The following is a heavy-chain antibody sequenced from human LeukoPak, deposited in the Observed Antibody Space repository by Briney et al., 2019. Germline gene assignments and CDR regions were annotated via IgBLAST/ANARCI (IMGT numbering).Heavy chain of an antibody. Sequence: SVKVSCKASGGTFSSYAISWVRQAPGQGLEWMGRIIPILGVANYAQKFQGRVTITADKSTSTAYMELSSLRSEDTAVYYCARASHCSGGSCYSGYWGQGTLVTVSS. CDR2: IIPILGVA. D-gene: IGHD2-15*01. J-gene: IGHJ4*02. V-gene: IGHV1-69*04. CDR1: GGTFSSYA. CDR3: ARASHCSGGSCYSGY.